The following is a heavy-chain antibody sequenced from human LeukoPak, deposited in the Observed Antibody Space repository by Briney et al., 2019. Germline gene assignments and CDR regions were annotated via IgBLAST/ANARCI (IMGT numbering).Heavy chain of an antibody. V-gene: IGHV3-74*01. CDR2: INSDGSST. D-gene: IGHD6-13*01. Sequence: GGSLRLSCAASGFTFSSYWMHWVRHAPGKGLVWVSRINSDGSSTSYADSVKGRFTISKDNAKNTLSLQRNSLRAEDTAVYYCASHGEGAAAAYFQHWGQGTLVTVSS. CDR3: ASHGEGAAAAYFQH. CDR1: GFTFSSYW. J-gene: IGHJ1*01.